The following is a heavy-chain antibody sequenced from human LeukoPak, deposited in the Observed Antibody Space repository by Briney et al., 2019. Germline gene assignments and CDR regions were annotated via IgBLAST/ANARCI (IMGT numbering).Heavy chain of an antibody. J-gene: IGHJ6*03. D-gene: IGHD6-6*01. V-gene: IGHV1-2*02. CDR1: GYTFTGYY. CDR3: ARVLHAAQHIPRNYYSNHMDV. CDR2: INPNSGGT. Sequence: SVKVSCKASGYTFTGYYMRWVRQAPGQGLEWMGWINPNSGGTNYAQMFQGRVTMTRDTSIHTAYMELSRLRSDHTDVYYCARVLHAAQHIPRNYYSNHMDVWGKGTTVTVSS.